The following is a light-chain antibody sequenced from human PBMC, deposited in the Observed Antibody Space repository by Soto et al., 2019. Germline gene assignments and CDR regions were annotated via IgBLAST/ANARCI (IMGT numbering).Light chain of an antibody. CDR1: QSLEYSDGKTY. Sequence: DAVLTQSPLSLPVTPGQPASISCRSSQSLEYSDGKTYLNWYQQRPGQSPRRLIYKVSNRDFGVPDRFSGSGSGTAFTLEISRVEAEDGGVYYCMQGSYWPWTFGQGTKVEIK. CDR3: MQGSYWPWT. CDR2: KVS. V-gene: IGKV2-30*01. J-gene: IGKJ1*01.